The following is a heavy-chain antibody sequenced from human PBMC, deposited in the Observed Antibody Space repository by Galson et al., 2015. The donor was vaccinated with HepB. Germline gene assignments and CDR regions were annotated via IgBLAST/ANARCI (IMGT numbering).Heavy chain of an antibody. CDR1: GGSISSGGYY. D-gene: IGHD2-21*02. CDR3: ARIGNIVVVTGDAFDI. CDR2: IYYNGST. Sequence: TLSLTCTVSGGSISSGGYYWSWIRQPPGKGLEWIGYIYYNGSTYYNPSLKSRVTISVDTSKNQFSLKLSSVTAADTAVYYCARIGNIVVVTGDAFDIWGQGTMVTVSS. J-gene: IGHJ3*02. V-gene: IGHV4-30-4*01.